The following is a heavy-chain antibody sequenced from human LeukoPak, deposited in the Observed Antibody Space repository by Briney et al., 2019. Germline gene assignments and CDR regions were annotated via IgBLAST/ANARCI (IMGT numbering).Heavy chain of an antibody. D-gene: IGHD3-9*01. Sequence: KPSETLSLTCTVSGGSISSYYWSWIRQPPGKGLEWIGYIYYSGSTNYNPSLKSRVTISVDTSKNQSSLKLSSVTAADTAVYYCERAVLRYFDGPAIDYWGQGTLVTVSS. CDR2: IYYSGST. CDR3: ERAVLRYFDGPAIDY. CDR1: GGSISSYY. V-gene: IGHV4-59*01. J-gene: IGHJ4*02.